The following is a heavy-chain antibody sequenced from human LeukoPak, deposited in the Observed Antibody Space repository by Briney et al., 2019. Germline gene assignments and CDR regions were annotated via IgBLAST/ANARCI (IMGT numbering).Heavy chain of an antibody. Sequence: SETLSLTCTVSGGSISSYCWSWIRQPPGKGLEWTGYIYYSGSTYYNPSLKSRVTISVDTSKNQFSLKLSSVTAADTAVYYCARDKHYYDSSGYYPLFDYWGQGTLVTVSS. J-gene: IGHJ4*02. CDR1: GGSISSYC. CDR3: ARDKHYYDSSGYYPLFDY. D-gene: IGHD3-22*01. CDR2: IYYSGST. V-gene: IGHV4-59*12.